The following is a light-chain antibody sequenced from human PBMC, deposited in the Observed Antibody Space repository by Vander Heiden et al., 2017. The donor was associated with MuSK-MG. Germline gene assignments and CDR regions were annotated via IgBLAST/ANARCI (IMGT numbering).Light chain of an antibody. Sequence: EIVLTQSPGTLSLSPGERATLSCWASQSVSSTSLAWYQQKPGQAPRLLIYGASSRATSIPDRFSGSGSGTDFTLTISKLEPEDFAVYYCQQDGSSQWTFGQGTKVXIK. J-gene: IGKJ1*01. V-gene: IGKV3-20*01. CDR2: GAS. CDR3: QQDGSSQWT. CDR1: QSVSSTS.